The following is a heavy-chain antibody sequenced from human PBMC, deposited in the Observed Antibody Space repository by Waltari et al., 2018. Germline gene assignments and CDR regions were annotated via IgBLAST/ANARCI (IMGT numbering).Heavy chain of an antibody. CDR1: GFTFSSYT. D-gene: IGHD6-19*01. J-gene: IGHJ6*02. CDR3: ARDYSRLVHYYGMDV. CDR2: MSSSSSYI. V-gene: IGHV3-21*01. Sequence: EVQLVESGGGLVKPGGSLRLSCAASGFTFSSYTMNWVRKAPGKGRGGVSSMSSSSSYIYYADSVKGRFTISRDNAKNSLYLQMNSLRAEDTAVYYCARDYSRLVHYYGMDVWGQGTTVTVSS.